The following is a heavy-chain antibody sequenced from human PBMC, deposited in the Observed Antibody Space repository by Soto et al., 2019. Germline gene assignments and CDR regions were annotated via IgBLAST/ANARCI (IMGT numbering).Heavy chain of an antibody. CDR1: GASANSASYD. J-gene: IGHJ4*02. CDR3: GRTDRRGSWAAWF. V-gene: IGHV4-61*03. CDR2: IRYSGTT. Sequence: ASETLSLTCAVSGASANSASYDWTWIRQPPGKGLEWIGYIRYSGTTDYNPSLKGRVTISLDTSKNHFSLKLTSVTSADTAVYYCGRTDRRGSWAAWFWGQGTLVTVSS. D-gene: IGHD3-22*01.